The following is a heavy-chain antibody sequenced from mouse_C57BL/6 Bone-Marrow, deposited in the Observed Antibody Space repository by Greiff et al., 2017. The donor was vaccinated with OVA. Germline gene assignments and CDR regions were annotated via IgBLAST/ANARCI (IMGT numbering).Heavy chain of an antibody. Sequence: EVQLQQSGPVLVKPGASVKMSCKASGYTFTDYYMNWVKQSHGKSLEWIGVINPYNGGTSYNQKFKGKATLTVDKSSSTAYMELNSLTSEDSAVYYCARVPGLYYFDYWGQGTTLTVSS. J-gene: IGHJ2*01. D-gene: IGHD2-2*01. CDR1: GYTFTDYY. CDR2: INPYNGGT. CDR3: ARVPGLYYFDY. V-gene: IGHV1-19*01.